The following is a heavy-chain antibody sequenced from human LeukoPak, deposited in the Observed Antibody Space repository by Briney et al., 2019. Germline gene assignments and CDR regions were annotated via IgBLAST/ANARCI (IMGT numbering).Heavy chain of an antibody. J-gene: IGHJ4*02. D-gene: IGHD3-22*01. CDR2: IYHSGST. Sequence: SETLYLTCNVSGYSISSCYYWGWIRQPPGKGLEWIGSIYHSGSTYYNPSLKSRVTISVDTSKNQFSLKLSSVTAADTAVYYCARGSYYDSSGYYSIGVVDYWGQGTLVTVSS. CDR3: ARGSYYDSSGYYSIGVVDY. V-gene: IGHV4-38-2*02. CDR1: GYSISSCYY.